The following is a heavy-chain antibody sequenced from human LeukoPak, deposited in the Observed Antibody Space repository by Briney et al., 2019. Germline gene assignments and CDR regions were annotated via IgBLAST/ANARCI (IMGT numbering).Heavy chain of an antibody. J-gene: IGHJ5*01. CDR2: ISGSGGNT. Sequence: GVSLTLSCAASGFTFSSYAMGWVRQAPGKGWEGVLTISGSGGNTSYAASVKGRFTISRDNSKNTLYLQMTSVRAEDRAVYYCAKAPDSSGWYGGWFDPWGQGTWSPCPQ. CDR3: AKAPDSSGWYGGWFDP. V-gene: IGHV3-23*01. D-gene: IGHD6-19*01. CDR1: GFTFSSYA.